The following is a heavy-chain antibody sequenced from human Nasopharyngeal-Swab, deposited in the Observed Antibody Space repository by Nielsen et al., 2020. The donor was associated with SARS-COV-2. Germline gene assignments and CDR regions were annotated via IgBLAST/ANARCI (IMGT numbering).Heavy chain of an antibody. V-gene: IGHV4-39*07. CDR3: ARERGRGGIWNYYYYYMDV. CDR2: IYYSGST. J-gene: IGHJ6*03. Sequence: WIRQPPGKGLEWIGSIYYSGSTYYNPSLKSRVIISVDTSKNQFSLKLSSVTAADTAVYYCARERGRGGIWNYYYYYMDVWGKGTTVTVSS. D-gene: IGHD3-10*01.